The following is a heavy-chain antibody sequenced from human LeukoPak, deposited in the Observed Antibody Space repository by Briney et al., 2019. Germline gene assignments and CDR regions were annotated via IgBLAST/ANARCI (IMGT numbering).Heavy chain of an antibody. CDR3: ARHGSPYGDYAYFDY. CDR1: GYSFTNYW. J-gene: IGHJ4*02. CDR2: IYPDDSDT. D-gene: IGHD4-17*01. Sequence: GESLKISCKGSGYSFTNYWIGWVRQMPGKGLEWMGIIYPDDSDTRYSPSFQGQVTISADKSISTAYLQWSSLKASDTAMYYCARHGSPYGDYAYFDYWGQGTLVTVSS. V-gene: IGHV5-51*01.